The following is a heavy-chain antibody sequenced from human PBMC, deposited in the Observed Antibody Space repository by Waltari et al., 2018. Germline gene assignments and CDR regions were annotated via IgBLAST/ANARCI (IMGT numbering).Heavy chain of an antibody. J-gene: IGHJ5*02. D-gene: IGHD6-6*01. CDR3: ARDGGIAARLYNWFDP. Sequence: QVQLQESGPGLVKPSETLSLTCAVSGYSISRCYYWGWIRPPPGKGLEWIGSIYHSGSTYYNPSLKSRVTISVDTSKNQFSLKLSSVTAADTAVYYCARDGGIAARLYNWFDPWGQGTLVTVSS. CDR1: GYSISRCYY. CDR2: IYHSGST. V-gene: IGHV4-38-2*02.